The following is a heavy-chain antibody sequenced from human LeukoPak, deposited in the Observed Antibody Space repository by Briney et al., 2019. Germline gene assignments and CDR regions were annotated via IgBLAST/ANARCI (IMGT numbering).Heavy chain of an antibody. V-gene: IGHV3-21*01. CDR1: GFSFSRHS. D-gene: IGHD5-18*01. CDR3: ARVLYSYGYSEFAFDI. CDR2: ISSSATYI. Sequence: GGSLRLSCAASGFSFSRHSMNWVRQAPGKGLEWVSSISSSATYIYYADSLKGRFTISRDNAKNSLYLHMNSLRAEDTAVYYCARVLYSYGYSEFAFDIWGQGTMATVSS. J-gene: IGHJ3*02.